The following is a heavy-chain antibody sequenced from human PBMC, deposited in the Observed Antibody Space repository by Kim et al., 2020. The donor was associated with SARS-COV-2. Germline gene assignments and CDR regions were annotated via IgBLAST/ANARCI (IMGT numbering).Heavy chain of an antibody. CDR1: GFTFSNYA. Sequence: GGSLRLSCAASGFTFSNYAMSWVRQAPGKGLEWVSTISRSGSSTYYADSVKGRFTISRDNSKNTLYLQMNSLRADDTAVYHCAKSYSAYHLFDYWGQGTLVTVSS. D-gene: IGHD5-12*01. CDR2: ISRSGSST. J-gene: IGHJ4*02. V-gene: IGHV3-23*01. CDR3: AKSYSAYHLFDY.